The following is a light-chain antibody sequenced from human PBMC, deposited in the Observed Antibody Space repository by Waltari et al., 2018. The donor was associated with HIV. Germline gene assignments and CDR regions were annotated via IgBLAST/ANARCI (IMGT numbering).Light chain of an antibody. CDR1: SSDVGGYNY. V-gene: IGLV2-14*01. CDR3: CSYTSTSSFVM. J-gene: IGLJ3*02. Sequence: QSALTQPASVSGSPGQSITISCTGTSSDVGGYNYVSWYQQHSGKGPKLIIYDVSNRPSAVSNRFSGSKSGNTATLTISGLQAEDEADYYCCSYTSTSSFVMFGGGTKLTVV. CDR2: DVS.